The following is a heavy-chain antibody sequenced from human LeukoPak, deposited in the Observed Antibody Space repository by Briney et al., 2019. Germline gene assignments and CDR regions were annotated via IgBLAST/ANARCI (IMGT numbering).Heavy chain of an antibody. J-gene: IGHJ4*02. CDR3: ARERITMIVNPFDY. CDR2: ISYDGSNK. Sequence: GGSLRLSCAASGFTFSSYAMHWVRQAPGKGLEWVAVISYDGSNKYYADSVKGRFTISRDSSKNTLYLQMNSLRAEDTAVYYCARERITMIVNPFDYWGQGTLVTVSS. CDR1: GFTFSSYA. V-gene: IGHV3-30-3*01. D-gene: IGHD3-22*01.